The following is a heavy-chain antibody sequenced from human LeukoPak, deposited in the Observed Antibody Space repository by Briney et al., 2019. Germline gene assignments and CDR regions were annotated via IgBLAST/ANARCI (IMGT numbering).Heavy chain of an antibody. CDR1: GGTFSFYA. V-gene: IGHV1-69*04. D-gene: IGHD3-10*01. Sequence: SVKVSCKASGGTFSFYAINWVRQAPGQGLEWMGRIIPIPGVANYAQKFQGRVTITADSSTSTAYMEVSSLRSEDTAVYYCARAVVVARGLMAYFDYWGQGTLVTVSS. CDR2: IIPIPGVA. CDR3: ARAVVVARGLMAYFDY. J-gene: IGHJ4*02.